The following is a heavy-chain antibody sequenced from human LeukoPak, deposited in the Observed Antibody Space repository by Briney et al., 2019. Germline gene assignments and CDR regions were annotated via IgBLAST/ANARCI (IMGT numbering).Heavy chain of an antibody. V-gene: IGHV3-73*01. D-gene: IGHD2-15*01. CDR2: IRSRANSYTT. CDR1: GFTFGVYA. J-gene: IGHJ3*01. CDR3: TRLVVGDAFDV. Sequence: GGSLRLSCAAPGFTFGVYAMHWVRQPPGKGLEWVGRIRSRANSYTTAFAASVKGRFTISRDDSKNTAFLQMNSLKTDDTAVYYCTRLVVGDAFDVWGQGTTVTVSS.